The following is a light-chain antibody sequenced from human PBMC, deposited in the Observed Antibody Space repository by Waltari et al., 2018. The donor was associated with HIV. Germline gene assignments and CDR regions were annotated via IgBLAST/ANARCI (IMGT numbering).Light chain of an antibody. CDR2: EDK. V-gene: IGLV6-57*03. CDR1: SGSIASNF. J-gene: IGLJ3*02. Sequence: NFMLTQAHSVSESPGKTVTISCTRSSGSIASNFVQWYQQRPGRAPTSVIYEDKERPAVVPDRFSGSIDSSSNSASLTIAGLKTEDEADYYCQSYDSSNHVVFGGGTKLTVL. CDR3: QSYDSSNHVV.